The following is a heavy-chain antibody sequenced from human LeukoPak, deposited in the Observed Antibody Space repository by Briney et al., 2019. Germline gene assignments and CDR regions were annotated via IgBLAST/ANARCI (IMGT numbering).Heavy chain of an antibody. CDR1: GFTVSSNS. V-gene: IGHV3-66*03. CDR2: IYSDNT. CDR3: AKPMDSSGYGHFDY. Sequence: GGSLRLSCTVSGFTVSSNSMSWVRQAPGKGLEWVSFIYSDNTHYSDSVKGRFTISRDNSKNTLYLQMDSLRVEDTAVYYCAKPMDSSGYGHFDYWGQGTLVTVSS. D-gene: IGHD3-22*01. J-gene: IGHJ4*02.